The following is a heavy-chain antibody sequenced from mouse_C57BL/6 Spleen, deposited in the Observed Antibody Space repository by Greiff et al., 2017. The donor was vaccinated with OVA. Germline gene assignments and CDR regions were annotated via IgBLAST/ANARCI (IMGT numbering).Heavy chain of an antibody. Sequence: DVMLVESGEGLVKPGGSLKLSCAASGFTFSSYAMSWVRQTPEKRLEWVAYISSGGDYIYYADTVKGRFTISRDNARNTLYLQMSSLKSEDTAMYYCTREDWDYAMDYWGQGTSVTVSS. D-gene: IGHD4-1*01. J-gene: IGHJ4*01. CDR1: GFTFSSYA. CDR2: ISSGGDYI. CDR3: TREDWDYAMDY. V-gene: IGHV5-9-1*02.